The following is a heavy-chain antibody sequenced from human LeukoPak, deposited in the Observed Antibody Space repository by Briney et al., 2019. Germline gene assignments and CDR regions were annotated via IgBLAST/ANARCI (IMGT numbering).Heavy chain of an antibody. V-gene: IGHV4-59*08. Sequence: SETLSLTCTVSGGSISSYYWSWIRQPPGKGLEWIGYIYYSGSTNYNPSLKSRVTISVDTSKNQFSLKLSSVTAADTAVYYCARHADVYSSSFGYSDYWGQGTLVTVSS. CDR3: ARHADVYSSSFGYSDY. J-gene: IGHJ4*02. CDR1: GGSISSYY. CDR2: IYYSGST. D-gene: IGHD6-13*01.